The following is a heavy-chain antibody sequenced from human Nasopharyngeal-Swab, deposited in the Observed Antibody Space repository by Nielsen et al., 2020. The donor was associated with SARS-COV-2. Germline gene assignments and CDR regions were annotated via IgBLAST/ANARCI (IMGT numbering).Heavy chain of an antibody. CDR3: AKNPYSSSFHWFDP. CDR1: GFISNYA. J-gene: IGHJ5*02. D-gene: IGHD6-13*01. Sequence: GESLKISCAASGFISNYAMSWVRQAPGKGLEWVSGISGNGGATYYADSVKGRFTISRDNSKNTLSLQMNSLRADDTAVYYCAKNPYSSSFHWFDPWGQGTLVTVSS. CDR2: ISGNGGAT. V-gene: IGHV3-23*01.